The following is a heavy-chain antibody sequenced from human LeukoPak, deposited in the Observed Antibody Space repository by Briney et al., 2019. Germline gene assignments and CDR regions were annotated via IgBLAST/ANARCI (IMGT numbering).Heavy chain of an antibody. D-gene: IGHD7-27*01. CDR3: AKDSGNWGKWFDP. J-gene: IGHJ5*02. Sequence: PGGSLRLSCAASGFTFSTYAMSWVRQAPGKGLEWVSAISGSGGSTYYADPVKGRFTISRDNSKNTLYLQMNSLRAEDTAIYYCAKDSGNWGKWFDPWGQGTLVTVS. V-gene: IGHV3-23*01. CDR2: ISGSGGST. CDR1: GFTFSTYA.